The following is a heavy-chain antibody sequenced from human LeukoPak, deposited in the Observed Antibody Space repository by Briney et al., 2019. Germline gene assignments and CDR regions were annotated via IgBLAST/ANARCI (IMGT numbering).Heavy chain of an antibody. CDR2: IYSGGYT. D-gene: IGHD3-22*01. J-gene: IGHJ4*02. CDR3: ARGTSAVDSSGYPFDY. CDR1: GFTVSSTY. V-gene: IGHV3-66*02. Sequence: GGSLRLSCAASGFTVSSTYMSWVRQAPGKGLEWVSVIYSGGYTYYADSVKGRFTISRDNSKNTLYLQMNSLRAEDTAVYYCARGTSAVDSSGYPFDYWGQGTLVTVSS.